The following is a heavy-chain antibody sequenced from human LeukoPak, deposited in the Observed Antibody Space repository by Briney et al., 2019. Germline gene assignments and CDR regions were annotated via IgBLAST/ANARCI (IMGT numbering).Heavy chain of an antibody. J-gene: IGHJ1*01. CDR3: ARADGVGVVTPYFQH. V-gene: IGHV3-7*01. CDR2: VKQDGSEK. D-gene: IGHD4-23*01. CDR1: GFTFSNYW. Sequence: PGGSLRLSCAASGFTFSNYWMSWVRQAPGKGLEWVASVKQDGSEKNYVDSVKGRFTISRDNAKNSLYLQMNSLRAEDTAVYYCARADGVGVVTPYFQHWGQGTLVTVSS.